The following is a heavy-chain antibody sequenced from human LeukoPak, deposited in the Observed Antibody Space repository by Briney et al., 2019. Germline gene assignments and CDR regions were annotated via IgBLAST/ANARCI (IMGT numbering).Heavy chain of an antibody. CDR1: GFTFINYG. CDR2: IWYDGSYK. Sequence: GGSLRLSCAASGFTFINYGMHWVRQAPGEGLDWVAVIWYDGSYKYYADSVKGRFTISRDNSKNTLYLQMNSLRAEDTAIYYCAKVVQYTASTGTGLDYWGQGTLVTVSS. D-gene: IGHD6-13*01. CDR3: AKVVQYTASTGTGLDY. V-gene: IGHV3-33*06. J-gene: IGHJ4*02.